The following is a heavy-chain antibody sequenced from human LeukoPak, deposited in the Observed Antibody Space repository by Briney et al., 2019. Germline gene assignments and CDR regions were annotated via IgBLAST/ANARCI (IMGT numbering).Heavy chain of an antibody. D-gene: IGHD6-13*01. CDR2: IGVGGGNT. CDR3: AKRSLFAGQQLFPPFDY. J-gene: IGHJ4*02. Sequence: SVKVSCKTSGFTFSNSAVQWVRQARGQRLEWIGWIGVGGGNTNYAQTLQDRVTVTRDMSTSTAYMELSSLRSEDTAVYYCAKRSLFAGQQLFPPFDYWGQGTLVTVSS. CDR1: GFTFSNSA. V-gene: IGHV1-58*01.